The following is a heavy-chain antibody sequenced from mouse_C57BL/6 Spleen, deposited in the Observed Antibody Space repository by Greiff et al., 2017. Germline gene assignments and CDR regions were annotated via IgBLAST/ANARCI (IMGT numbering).Heavy chain of an antibody. CDR2: IYPGDGDT. CDR1: GYAFSSSW. J-gene: IGHJ4*01. CDR3: ARSPEAMDY. Sequence: VKLQESGPELVKPGASVKISCKASGYAFSSSWMNWVKQRPGKGLEWIGRIYPGDGDTNYNGKFKGKATLTADKSSSTAYMQLSSLTSEDSAVYFCARSPEAMDYWGQGTSVTVSS. V-gene: IGHV1-82*01.